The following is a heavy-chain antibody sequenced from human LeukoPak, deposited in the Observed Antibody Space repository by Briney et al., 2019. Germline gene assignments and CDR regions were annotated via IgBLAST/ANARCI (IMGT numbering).Heavy chain of an antibody. V-gene: IGHV1-18*01. Sequence: ASVKVSCKASGGTFSSYAISWVRQAPGQGLEWMGWISAYNGNTNYAQKLQGRVTMTTDTSTSTAYMELRSLRSDDTAVYYCARDCDSGRKLYYYYYGMDVWGQGTTVTVSS. CDR2: ISAYNGNT. CDR3: ARDCDSGRKLYYYYYGMDV. CDR1: GGTFSSYA. J-gene: IGHJ6*02. D-gene: IGHD6-19*01.